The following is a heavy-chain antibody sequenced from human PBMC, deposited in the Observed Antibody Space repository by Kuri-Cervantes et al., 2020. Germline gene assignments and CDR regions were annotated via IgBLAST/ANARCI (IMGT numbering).Heavy chain of an antibody. CDR3: ARDRTAAAGTTLDY. Sequence: GESLKISCAASGFTFNTYAVHWVRQAPGKGLEWVAVVSSDGSNKYYADSVMDLFTISEDNSKNTLYLRMNSLITEDTAVYYCARDRTAAAGTTLDYWGQGTLVTVSS. CDR1: GFTFNTYA. D-gene: IGHD6-13*01. V-gene: IGHV3-30-3*01. CDR2: VSSDGSNK. J-gene: IGHJ4*02.